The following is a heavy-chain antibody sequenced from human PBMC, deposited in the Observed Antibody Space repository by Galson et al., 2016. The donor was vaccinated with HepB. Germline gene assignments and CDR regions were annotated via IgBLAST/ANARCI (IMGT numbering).Heavy chain of an antibody. J-gene: IGHJ4*02. D-gene: IGHD3-22*01. V-gene: IGHV4-4*02. CDR2: VYHDGDT. Sequence: ETLSLTCTVSGGSISGAPYYYCWVRQPPGKGLEWIGEVYHDGDTNYNPSLKSRVTISVDKSKSQFSLKLSSVTAADTAVYYCASAYYYTSSYSRFDYWGPGTLVTVSS. CDR3: ASAYYYTSSYSRFDY. CDR1: GGSISGAPYY.